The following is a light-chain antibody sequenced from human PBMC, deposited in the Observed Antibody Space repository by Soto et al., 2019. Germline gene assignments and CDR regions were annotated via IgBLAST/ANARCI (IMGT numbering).Light chain of an antibody. CDR3: GSYAGSNDYV. V-gene: IGLV2-8*01. CDR2: EVS. Sequence: QPALTQPPSASGSPGQSVTISCTGTSXDVGGYNYVSWYQQHPGKAPKLMIYEVSQRPSGVPDRFSGSKSGNTASLTVSGLRAEDEAAYSCGSYAGSNDYVFGTGTKVTV. CDR1: SXDVGGYNY. J-gene: IGLJ1*01.